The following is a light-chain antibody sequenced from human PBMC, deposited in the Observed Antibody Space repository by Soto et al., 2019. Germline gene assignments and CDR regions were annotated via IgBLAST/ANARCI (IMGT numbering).Light chain of an antibody. Sequence: EIVMTQSPATLSVSPGERATLSCRASQSVSSNLAWYQQKPGQPPRLLIYGAYTRATGIPARFSGSGSGTEFTLTISSLQSEDFAVYYCQQYNSWPRTFGQGTKVDIK. CDR2: GAY. CDR3: QQYNSWPRT. CDR1: QSVSSN. V-gene: IGKV3-15*01. J-gene: IGKJ1*01.